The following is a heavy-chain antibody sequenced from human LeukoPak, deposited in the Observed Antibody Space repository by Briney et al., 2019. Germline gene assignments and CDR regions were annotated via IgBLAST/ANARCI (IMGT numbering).Heavy chain of an antibody. CDR2: INPSGGST. CDR3: ARDRQKRWLPGLVFYYYYYMDV. V-gene: IGHV1-46*01. CDR1: GYTFTSYY. Sequence: GTSVKVSCKASGYTFTSYYMHWVRQAPGQGLEWMGIINPSGGSTSYAQKFQGRVTMTRDMSTSTVYMELSSLRSEDTAVYYCARDRQKRWLPGLVFYYYYYMDVWGKGTTVTVSS. J-gene: IGHJ6*03. D-gene: IGHD5-24*01.